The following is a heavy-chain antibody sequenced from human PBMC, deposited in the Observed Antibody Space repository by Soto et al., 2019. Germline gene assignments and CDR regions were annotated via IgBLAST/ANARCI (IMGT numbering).Heavy chain of an antibody. CDR1: GYDFSRHG. Sequence: QVQLVQSGAEVKKPGASVKVSCKTSGYDFSRHGIQWVRQAPGQRLEWMGWSNAGNGKTKYSQLYKGRVTFTRETSASTAYMELSGLRSEDTGVFYCVRDKPEYYYVSGNSHVGDVFDIWGQGTTVTVSS. CDR2: SNAGNGKT. D-gene: IGHD3-22*01. V-gene: IGHV1-3*01. CDR3: VRDKPEYYYVSGNSHVGDVFDI. J-gene: IGHJ3*02.